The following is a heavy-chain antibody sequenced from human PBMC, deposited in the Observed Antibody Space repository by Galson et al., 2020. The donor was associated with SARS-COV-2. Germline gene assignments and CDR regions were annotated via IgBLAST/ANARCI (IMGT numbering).Heavy chain of an antibody. CDR2: INHSGST. Sequence: SETLSLTCAVYGGSFSGYYWSWIRQPPGKGLEWIGEINHSGSTNYNPSLKSRVTISVDTSKNQFSLKLSSVTAADTAVYYCARARGNIAARLNYFDYWGQGTLVTVSS. CDR3: ARARGNIAARLNYFDY. D-gene: IGHD6-6*01. CDR1: GGSFSGYY. J-gene: IGHJ4*02. V-gene: IGHV4-34*01.